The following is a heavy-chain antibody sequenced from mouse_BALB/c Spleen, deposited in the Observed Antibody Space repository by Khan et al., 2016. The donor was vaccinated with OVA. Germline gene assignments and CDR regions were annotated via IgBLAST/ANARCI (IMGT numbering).Heavy chain of an antibody. J-gene: IGHJ2*01. Sequence: EVQLVESGGGLVQPGGSMKLSCVASGFTFSNYWMNWVRQSPEKGLEWVAEIRLKSNNYATHYAVSVKGRFTISRDDSKSSVHLQMNNLRAEDTGIYYCTPLAGDGFDYWGQGTTVTVSS. CDR2: IRLKSNNYAT. CDR1: GFTFSNYW. D-gene: IGHD1-1*01. CDR3: TPLAGDGFDY. V-gene: IGHV6-6*02.